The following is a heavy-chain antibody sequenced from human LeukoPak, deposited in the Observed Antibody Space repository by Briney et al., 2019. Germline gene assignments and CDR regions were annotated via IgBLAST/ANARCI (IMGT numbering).Heavy chain of an antibody. CDR1: GITFSSYG. J-gene: IGHJ4*02. CDR3: ARDGSFWRGYPYYFDY. D-gene: IGHD3-3*01. Sequence: PGGSLRLSCAASGITFSSYGMHWVRQAPGKGLEWVAIIWYDGSNKYYADSVKGRFTISRDNSKNTLYLQVNSLRAEDTAVYYCARDGSFWRGYPYYFDYWGQGTLVTASS. V-gene: IGHV3-33*08. CDR2: IWYDGSNK.